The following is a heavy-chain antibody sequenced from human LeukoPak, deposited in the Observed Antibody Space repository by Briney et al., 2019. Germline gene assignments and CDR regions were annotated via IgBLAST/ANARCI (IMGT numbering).Heavy chain of an antibody. V-gene: IGHV4-4*07. CDR1: GGSISIYY. Sequence: SETLSLTCTVSGGSISIYYWSWIRQPAGKGLEWIGRIYTSGSTNYNPSLKSRVTMSVDTSKNQFSLKLSSVTAADTAVYYCARAMPRNYYDSSGRYDAFDIWGQGTMVTVSS. J-gene: IGHJ3*02. CDR3: ARAMPRNYYDSSGRYDAFDI. D-gene: IGHD3-22*01. CDR2: IYTSGST.